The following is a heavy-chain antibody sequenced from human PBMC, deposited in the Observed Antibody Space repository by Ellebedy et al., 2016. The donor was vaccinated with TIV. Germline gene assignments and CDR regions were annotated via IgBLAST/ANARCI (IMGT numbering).Heavy chain of an antibody. D-gene: IGHD6-19*01. CDR2: ISGSGGST. Sequence: GESLKISCAASGFTFSSYAMSWVRQAPGKGLEWVSAISGSGGSTYYADSVKGRFTISRDNSKNTLYLQMNSLRAEDTAVYYCARDVRQWLDFDYWGQGTLVTVSS. CDR3: ARDVRQWLDFDY. CDR1: GFTFSSYA. J-gene: IGHJ4*02. V-gene: IGHV3-23*01.